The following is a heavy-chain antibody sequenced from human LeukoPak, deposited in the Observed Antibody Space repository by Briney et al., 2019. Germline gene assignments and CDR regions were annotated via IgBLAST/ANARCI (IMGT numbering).Heavy chain of an antibody. CDR3: ARHVSDMVRGVTSDY. D-gene: IGHD3-10*01. Sequence: KPSETLSLTCTVSGGSISSYYWSWIRQPPGKGLEWIGEINHSGSTNYNPSLKSRVTISVDTSKNQFSLKLSSVTAADTAVYYCARHVSDMVRGVTSDYWGQGTLVTVSS. CDR2: INHSGST. V-gene: IGHV4-34*01. CDR1: GGSISSYY. J-gene: IGHJ4*02.